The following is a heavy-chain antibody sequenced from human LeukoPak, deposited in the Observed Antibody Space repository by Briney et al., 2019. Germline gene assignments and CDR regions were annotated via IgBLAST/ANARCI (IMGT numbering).Heavy chain of an antibody. CDR3: ARDSDEVIDYDSSGSDY. CDR1: GFTFSNYD. D-gene: IGHD3-22*01. CDR2: IRYDESDH. J-gene: IGHJ4*02. V-gene: IGHV3-30*02. Sequence: GGSLRLSCAASGFTFSNYDMHWVRQAPGKGLEWVASIRYDESDHYYAVSVKGRFTISRDNSKNTLYLQMNSLRAEDTAVYYCARDSDEVIDYDSSGSDYWGQGTLVTVSS.